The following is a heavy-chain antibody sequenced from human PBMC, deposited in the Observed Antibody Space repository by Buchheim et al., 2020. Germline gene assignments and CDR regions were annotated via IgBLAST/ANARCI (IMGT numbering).Heavy chain of an antibody. D-gene: IGHD1-1*01. V-gene: IGHV1-69*09. J-gene: IGHJ5*02. CDR1: GYTFTSYD. Sequence: QVQLVQSGAEVKKPGASVKVSCKASGYTFTSYDINWVRQATGQGLEWMGWMNPILGIANYAQKFQGRVTITPDQSTSTAYMELSSLRSEDTAVYYCARDRSGNWFDPWGQGTL. CDR2: MNPILGIA. CDR3: ARDRSGNWFDP.